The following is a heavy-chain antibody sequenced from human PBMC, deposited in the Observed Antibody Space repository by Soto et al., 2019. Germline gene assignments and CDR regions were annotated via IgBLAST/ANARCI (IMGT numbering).Heavy chain of an antibody. V-gene: IGHV3-23*01. CDR2: ISGSGGST. D-gene: IGHD3-22*01. Sequence: PGGSLRLSCAASGFTFSSYAMSWVRQAPGKGLEWVSAISGSGGSTYYADSVKGRFTISRDNSKNTLYLQMNSLRAEDTAVYYCAKDVVTMIVVVISFDYWGQGTLVTVSS. J-gene: IGHJ4*02. CDR3: AKDVVTMIVVVISFDY. CDR1: GFTFSSYA.